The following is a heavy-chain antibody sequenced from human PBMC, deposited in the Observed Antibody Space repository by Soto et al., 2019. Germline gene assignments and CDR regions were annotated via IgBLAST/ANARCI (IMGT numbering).Heavy chain of an antibody. J-gene: IGHJ4*02. D-gene: IGHD6-19*01. V-gene: IGHV3-30-3*01. CDR3: ARTTAVAGTPEFDY. CDR1: GFPLSSFS. Sequence: PGGSMRLSCVASGFPLSSFSLHWVRQAPGKGLEWLALISYDGSSKYNADSVKGRFTISRENSNNTLYLQLSSLRPEDTAVYYCARTTAVAGTPEFDYWGQGTLVTVSS. CDR2: ISYDGSSK.